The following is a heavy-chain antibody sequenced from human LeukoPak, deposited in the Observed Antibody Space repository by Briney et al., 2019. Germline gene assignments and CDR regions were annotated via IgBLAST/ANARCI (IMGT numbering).Heavy chain of an antibody. CDR1: GGSFSGYY. Sequence: SETLSLTCAVYGGSFSGYYWSWIRQPPGKGLEWIGEINHSGSTYHNPSLKSRVTISIDTSQNQFSLKLNSVTAADTAVYYCARRNRVDMITFGTDAFDIWGQGTMVTVSS. V-gene: IGHV4-34*01. J-gene: IGHJ3*02. CDR3: ARRNRVDMITFGTDAFDI. CDR2: INHSGST. D-gene: IGHD3-16*01.